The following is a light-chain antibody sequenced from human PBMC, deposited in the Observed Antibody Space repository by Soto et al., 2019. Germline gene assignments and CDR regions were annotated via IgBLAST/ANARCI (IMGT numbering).Light chain of an antibody. Sequence: EXVMTQSPATLSVSPGERATLSCRASQSVSSNLAWYQQKPGQAPRLLIYGASTRATGIPARFSGSGSGTEFTLTISSLQSEDFAVYYCQHYNNWPPWTFGQGTKVEIK. CDR1: QSVSSN. V-gene: IGKV3-15*01. CDR2: GAS. CDR3: QHYNNWPPWT. J-gene: IGKJ1*01.